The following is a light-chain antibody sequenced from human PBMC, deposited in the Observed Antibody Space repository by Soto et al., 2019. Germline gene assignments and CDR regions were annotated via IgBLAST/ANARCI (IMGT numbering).Light chain of an antibody. J-gene: IGKJ1*01. CDR1: QSVSRY. CDR3: RQRSNWHAWT. CDR2: GPS. Sequence: EIVLTQSPATLSLSPGDGATLSCRASQSVSRYLAWYQQKTGQAPRLLIYGPSSSANGIPPRFSGSGAGTDFTPPTSSLEHEDFAVYYCRQRSNWHAWTFGQGTKVDI. V-gene: IGKV3D-11*02.